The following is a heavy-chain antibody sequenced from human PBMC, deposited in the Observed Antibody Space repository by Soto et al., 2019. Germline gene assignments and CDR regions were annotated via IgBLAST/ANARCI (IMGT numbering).Heavy chain of an antibody. D-gene: IGHD6-19*01. CDR3: VADDSSGRGDSWFDP. CDR2: IKHSGST. Sequence: QVQLQQWGAGLLRPSETLSLTCAVYGGSFTAYYWNWIRQPPGKGLEWIGEIKHSGSTNYNPSLKSRVTIALDTSKSQFSLKLSSLTAADRPVYYCVADDSSGRGDSWFDPWGQGTLVTVSS. CDR1: GGSFTAYY. V-gene: IGHV4-34*01. J-gene: IGHJ5*02.